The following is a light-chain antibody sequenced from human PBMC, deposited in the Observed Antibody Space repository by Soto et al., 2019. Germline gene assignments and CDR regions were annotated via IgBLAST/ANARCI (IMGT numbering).Light chain of an antibody. V-gene: IGKV1-5*01. CDR3: QQYNSYWT. CDR2: DAS. CDR1: QSISSW. Sequence: DIQMTQSPSALSASVGDRVTITCRASQSISSWLAWYQQKPGKAPKLLIHDASSLESGVHSRFSGSGSGTEFTLTISSLPPDDFATYYCQQYNSYWTFGQGTKVDIK. J-gene: IGKJ1*01.